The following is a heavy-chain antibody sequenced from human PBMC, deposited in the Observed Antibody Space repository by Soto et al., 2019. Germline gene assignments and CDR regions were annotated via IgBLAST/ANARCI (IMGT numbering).Heavy chain of an antibody. V-gene: IGHV4-59*08. CDR2: IYYSGST. D-gene: IGHD3-16*01. CDR3: ARHDGAFDY. CDR1: GGSISSYY. Sequence: QVQLQESGPGLVKPSETLSLTCTVSGGSISSYYWSWIRQPPGKGLEWIGYIYYSGSTNYNPSLKSRVTIAVDTSKNQFSLKLSSVTAADTAVYYCARHDGAFDYWGQGTLVTVSS. J-gene: IGHJ4*02.